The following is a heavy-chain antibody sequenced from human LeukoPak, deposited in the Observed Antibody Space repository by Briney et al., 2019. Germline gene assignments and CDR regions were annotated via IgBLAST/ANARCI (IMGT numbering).Heavy chain of an antibody. V-gene: IGHV3-23*01. Sequence: PGGSLRLSCAASGFTFSSYAMSWVRQAPGKGLEWVSAISGSGGGTYYADSVKGRFTISRDNSKNTLYLQMNSLRAEDTAVYYCAKDRVSDDFWSGYYYYYYGMDVWGQGTTVTVSS. CDR1: GFTFSSYA. CDR2: ISGSGGGT. CDR3: AKDRVSDDFWSGYYYYYYGMDV. D-gene: IGHD3-3*01. J-gene: IGHJ6*02.